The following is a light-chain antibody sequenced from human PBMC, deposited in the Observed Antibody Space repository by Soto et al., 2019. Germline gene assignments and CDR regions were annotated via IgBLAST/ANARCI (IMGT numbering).Light chain of an antibody. CDR2: AVH. V-gene: IGLV2-8*01. J-gene: IGLJ1*01. CDR3: RAYAGINNLGV. Sequence: QSALTQPPSASGSPGQSVTISCTGTSSDVGGYKYVSWYQQHPGKAPTLMIFAVHKPPSGVPDRFSGSKSGNTGSLTVSGLQAEDEAEYYGRAYAGINNLGVFGTGTKLTV. CDR1: SSDVGGYKY.